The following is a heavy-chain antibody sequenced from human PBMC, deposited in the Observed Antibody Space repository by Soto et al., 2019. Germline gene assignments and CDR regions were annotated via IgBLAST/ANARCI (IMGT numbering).Heavy chain of an antibody. CDR1: GFTFSSYS. V-gene: IGHV3-21*01. Sequence: PGGSLSLSCAASGFTFSSYSMNWVRQAPGKGLDWVSSISSSSSYIYYADSVKGRFTISRDNAKNSLYLQMDSLTAGDTAVYYCARDPQIYCSGGSCYPHFDYWGHGTLVTVSS. D-gene: IGHD2-15*01. CDR2: ISSSSSYI. CDR3: ARDPQIYCSGGSCYPHFDY. J-gene: IGHJ4*01.